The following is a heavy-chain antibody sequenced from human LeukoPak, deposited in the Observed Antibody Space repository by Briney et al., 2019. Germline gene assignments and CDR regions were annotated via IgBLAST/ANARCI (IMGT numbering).Heavy chain of an antibody. J-gene: IGHJ4*02. CDR1: GFAVSSNY. CDR2: IYSGGST. CDR3: AIRKSGNAIDY. D-gene: IGHD5-12*01. V-gene: IGHV3-66*01. Sequence: GGSLGLSCAASGFAVSSNYMSWVRQAPGKGLEWVAVIYSGGSTNYADSVKGRFTISRDNSKNTLYLLMNSLRAEDTAVYYCAIRKSGNAIDYWGQGTLVTVSS.